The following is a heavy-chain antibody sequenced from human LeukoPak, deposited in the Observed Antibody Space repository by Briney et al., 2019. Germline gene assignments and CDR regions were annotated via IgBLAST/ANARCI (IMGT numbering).Heavy chain of an antibody. V-gene: IGHV4-59*01. CDR1: GGSISSYY. J-gene: IGHJ4*02. D-gene: IGHD3-22*01. CDR2: IYYSGST. Sequence: PSETLSLTCTVSGGSISSYYWSWIRQPPGKGLEWIGYIYYSGSTNYNPSLESRVTISVDTSKNQFSLKLSSVTAADTAVYYCARDYYDSSGYVPFDYWGQGTLVTVSS. CDR3: ARDYYDSSGYVPFDY.